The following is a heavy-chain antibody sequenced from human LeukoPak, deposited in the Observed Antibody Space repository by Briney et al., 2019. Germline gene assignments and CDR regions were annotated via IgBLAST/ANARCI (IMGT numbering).Heavy chain of an antibody. J-gene: IGHJ4*02. Sequence: PGGSLRLSCAASGFTFSSYAMHWVRQAPGKGLEWVAVISYDGSNKYYADSVKGRFTISRDNSKNTLYLQMNSLRAEDTAVYYCARGGEYYFDDWGQGTLVTVSS. CDR2: ISYDGSNK. D-gene: IGHD3-10*01. CDR3: ARGGEYYFDD. CDR1: GFTFSSYA. V-gene: IGHV3-30-3*01.